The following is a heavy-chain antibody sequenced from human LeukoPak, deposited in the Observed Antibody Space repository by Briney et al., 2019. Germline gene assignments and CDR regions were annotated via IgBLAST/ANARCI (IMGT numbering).Heavy chain of an antibody. D-gene: IGHD3-16*01. J-gene: IGHJ4*02. Sequence: GGSLRLSCAASGFTFSSYEMNWVRQAPGKGLEWVSYISSSGSTIYYADSVKGRFTISRDNAKNSLYLQMNSLRAEDTAVYYCARDSQGGGFFDYWGQGTLVTVSS. CDR1: GFTFSSYE. CDR3: ARDSQGGGFFDY. CDR2: ISSSGSTI. V-gene: IGHV3-48*03.